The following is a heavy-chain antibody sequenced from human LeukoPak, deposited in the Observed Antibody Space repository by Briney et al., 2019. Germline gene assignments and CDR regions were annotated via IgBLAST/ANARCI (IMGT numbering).Heavy chain of an antibody. D-gene: IGHD2/OR15-2a*01. J-gene: IGHJ6*03. CDR3: ARGQYFYYYYMDV. V-gene: IGHV4-34*01. CDR1: GGSFSGYY. CDR2: INHSGST. Sequence: SETLSLTCAVYGGSFSGYYWSWIRQPPGKGLEWIGEINHSGSTNYNPSLKSRVTISVDTSKNQFSLKLSSVTTADTAVYYCARGQYFYYYYMDVWGKGTTVTVSS.